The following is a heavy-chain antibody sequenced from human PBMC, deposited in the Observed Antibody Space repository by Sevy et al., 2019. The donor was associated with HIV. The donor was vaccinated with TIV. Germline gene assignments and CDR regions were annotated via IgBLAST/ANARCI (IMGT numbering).Heavy chain of an antibody. V-gene: IGHV1-24*01. D-gene: IGHD3-22*01. CDR1: GFTLSEVS. CDR2: FDPEDGET. CDR3: TITKDYYDNSGYPFDY. J-gene: IGHJ4*02. Sequence: ASVKVSCKVSGFTLSEVSMHWVRQAPGKGHEWMGTFDPEDGETIYAQKFQGRVTMTEDTSTDTAYMELSSLRSEDTAVFYCTITKDYYDNSGYPFDYWGQRTLVTVSS.